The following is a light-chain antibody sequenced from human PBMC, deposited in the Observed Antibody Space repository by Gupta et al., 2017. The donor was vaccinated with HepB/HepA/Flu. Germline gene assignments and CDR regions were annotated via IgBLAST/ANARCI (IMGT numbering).Light chain of an antibody. CDR3: QQYGSSPYT. V-gene: IGKV3-20*01. CDR2: GAS. Sequence: EIVLTQSTGTLSLSPGERATPSCRASQSVSSSYLAWYQQKPGQAPRPLIYGASSMATGIPDRFSGSGSGTDFTLTISRLEPEDFAVYYCQQYGSSPYTFGQGTKLEIK. CDR1: QSVSSSY. J-gene: IGKJ2*01.